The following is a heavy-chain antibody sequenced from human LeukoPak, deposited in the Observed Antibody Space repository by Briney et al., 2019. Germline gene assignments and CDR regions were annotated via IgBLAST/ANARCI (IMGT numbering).Heavy chain of an antibody. J-gene: IGHJ6*03. CDR1: GGSISSYY. D-gene: IGHD5-12*01. V-gene: IGHV4-59*01. CDR3: ARERKPYSGYDYYYYYMDV. CDR2: IYYSGST. Sequence: SETLSLTCTVSGGSISSYYWGWIRQPPGKGLEWIGYIYYSGSTSYNPSLKSRVTISVDTSKNQFSLKLSSVTAADTAVYYCARERKPYSGYDYYYYYMDVWGKGTTVTISS.